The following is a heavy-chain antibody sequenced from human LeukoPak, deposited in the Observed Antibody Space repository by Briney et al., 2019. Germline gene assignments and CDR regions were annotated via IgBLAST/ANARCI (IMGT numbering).Heavy chain of an antibody. J-gene: IGHJ3*02. Sequence: PGGSLRLSCAASGFTLSSYAMSWVRQAPGKGLEWVSAISGSGGSTYYADSVKGRFTISRDNSKNTLYLQMNSLRAEDTAVYYCARFPTIPIYAFDIWGQGAMVTVSS. D-gene: IGHD5-12*01. CDR2: ISGSGGST. V-gene: IGHV3-23*01. CDR3: ARFPTIPIYAFDI. CDR1: GFTLSSYA.